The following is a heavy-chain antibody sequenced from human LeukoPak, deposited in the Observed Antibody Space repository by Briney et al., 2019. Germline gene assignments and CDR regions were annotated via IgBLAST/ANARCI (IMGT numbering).Heavy chain of an antibody. Sequence: PSETLSLTCIVSGASISSSSYCWGWIRQPPGKGLEWIGSIYYNRSTYYNPSLKSRVTMSVDTSKNQFSLKLSSVTAADTAVCYCARSREMATLSYFDYWGQGTLVTVSS. CDR2: IYYNRST. V-gene: IGHV4-39*01. J-gene: IGHJ4*02. CDR3: ARSREMATLSYFDY. CDR1: GASISSSSYC. D-gene: IGHD5-24*01.